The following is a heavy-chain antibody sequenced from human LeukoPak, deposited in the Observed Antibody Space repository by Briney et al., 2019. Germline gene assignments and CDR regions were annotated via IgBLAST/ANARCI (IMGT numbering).Heavy chain of an antibody. D-gene: IGHD3-10*01. CDR3: ARWASLDGSGSYYTGAFDI. Sequence: SETLSLTCAVYGGSFSGYYWSWIRQPPGKGLEWIGEINHSGSTNYNPSLKSRVTILVDTSKNQFSLKLSSVTAADTAVYYCARWASLDGSGSYYTGAFDIWGQGTMVTVSS. V-gene: IGHV4-34*01. CDR2: INHSGST. CDR1: GGSFSGYY. J-gene: IGHJ3*02.